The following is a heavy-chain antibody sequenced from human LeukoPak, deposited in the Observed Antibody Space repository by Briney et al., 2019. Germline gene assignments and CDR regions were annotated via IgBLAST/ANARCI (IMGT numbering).Heavy chain of an antibody. CDR2: MDRHTDI. D-gene: IGHD2-2*01. J-gene: IGHJ6*02. CDR1: GFIFSNFG. CDR3: ARESTTPAAMRTYYYGMDV. Sequence: GGSLRLSCTASGFIFSNFGINWVRQAPGKGLEWVSCMDRHTDIYYADSVKGRFTISRDNAKNSVFLQMNSLPVEDTAVYYCARESTTPAAMRTYYYGMDVWGQGTTVTVSS. V-gene: IGHV3-69-1*02.